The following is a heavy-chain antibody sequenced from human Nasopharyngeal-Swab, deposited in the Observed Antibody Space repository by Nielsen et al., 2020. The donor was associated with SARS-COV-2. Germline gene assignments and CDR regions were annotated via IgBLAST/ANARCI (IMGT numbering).Heavy chain of an antibody. CDR3: ARDQTYWSGYYIDS. CDR1: GLTLSGHA. J-gene: IGHJ5*01. CDR2: ISSSSGTI. D-gene: IGHD3-3*01. Sequence: GESLKISCAASGLTLSGHAMNWVRQAPGKGLEWLAYISSSSGTIYYTDSVKGRLSISRDNAKNSLFLQMNSLRAEDTAVYYCARDQTYWSGYYIDSWGQGTLVTVSS. V-gene: IGHV3-48*04.